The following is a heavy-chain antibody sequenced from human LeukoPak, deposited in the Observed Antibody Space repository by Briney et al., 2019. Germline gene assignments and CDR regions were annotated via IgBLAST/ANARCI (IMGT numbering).Heavy chain of an antibody. D-gene: IGHD3-22*01. CDR2: ISWDGGST. CDR3: AKDIAYYYDSSGFDY. CDR1: GFTFDDYA. V-gene: IGHV3-43D*03. Sequence: GGSLRLSCAASGFTFDDYAMHWVRQAPGKGLEWVSLISWDGGSTYYADSVKGRFTISRDNSKNSLYLQMNSLRAEDTALYYCAKDIAYYYDSSGFDYWGQGTLVTVSS. J-gene: IGHJ4*02.